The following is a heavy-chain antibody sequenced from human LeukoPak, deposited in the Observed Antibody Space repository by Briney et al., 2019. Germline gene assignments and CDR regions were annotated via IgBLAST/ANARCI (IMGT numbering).Heavy chain of an antibody. CDR2: IWYDGSNK. J-gene: IGHJ4*02. CDR1: GFTFSNYG. CDR3: ARDQSYSSGWYVY. D-gene: IGHD6-19*01. V-gene: IGHV3-33*01. Sequence: GGSLRLSCAASGFTFSNYGMHWVRRAPGKGLEWVAVIWYDGSNKYYADSVKGRFTISRDNSKNTLYLQMNSLRAEDTAVYYCARDQSYSSGWYVYWGQGTLVTVSS.